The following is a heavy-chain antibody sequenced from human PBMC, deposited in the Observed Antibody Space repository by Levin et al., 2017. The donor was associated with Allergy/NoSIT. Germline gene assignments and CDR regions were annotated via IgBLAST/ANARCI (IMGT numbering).Heavy chain of an antibody. D-gene: IGHD1-1*01. Sequence: GSLRLSCAASGFTFRRNWMTWVRQAPGKGLEWVANINEDGSVKYYVESVEGRFTISRDNAKNSVFLQMNSLRAEDTAVYYCAKPTGTTSLDSWGQGTLLTVSS. CDR3: AKPTGTTSLDS. CDR1: GFTFRRNW. CDR2: INEDGSVK. J-gene: IGHJ4*02. V-gene: IGHV3-7*01.